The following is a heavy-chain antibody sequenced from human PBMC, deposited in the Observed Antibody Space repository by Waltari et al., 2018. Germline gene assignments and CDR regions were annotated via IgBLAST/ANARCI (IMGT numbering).Heavy chain of an antibody. D-gene: IGHD1-26*01. CDR3: ARPRVGGATTLPDDAFDI. V-gene: IGHV4-39*01. CDR2: IYYSGST. J-gene: IGHJ3*02. CDR1: GGSISSSSYY. Sequence: QLQLQESGPGLVKPSETLSLTCTVSGGSISSSSYYWGWIRQPPGKGLEWIGSIYYSGSTYYNPCLKSRVTISVDTSKNQFSLKLSSVTAADTAVYYCARPRVGGATTLPDDAFDIWGQGTMVTVSS.